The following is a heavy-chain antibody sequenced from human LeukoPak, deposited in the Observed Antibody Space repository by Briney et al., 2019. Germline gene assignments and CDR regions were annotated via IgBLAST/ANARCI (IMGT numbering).Heavy chain of an antibody. CDR2: VSYDVTNK. J-gene: IGHJ3*01. CDR3: AKALRYYGSGSYPDAFDL. CDR1: GFTFSSYA. D-gene: IGHD3-10*01. Sequence: GGSLRLPCAASGFTFSSYALHWVRQAPGKGLEWMSVVSYDVTNKYYADSVKGRFTISRDDSKNTLYLHMDSLRPEDTAVYFCAKALRYYGSGSYPDAFDLWGQGTMVTVSS. V-gene: IGHV3-30*18.